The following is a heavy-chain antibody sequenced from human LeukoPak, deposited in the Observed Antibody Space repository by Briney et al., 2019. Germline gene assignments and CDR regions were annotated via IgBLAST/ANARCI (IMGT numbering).Heavy chain of an antibody. CDR3: ARGREGRTGTLGLYYYYYMDV. D-gene: IGHD1-1*01. CDR1: GFTFSSYS. V-gene: IGHV3-48*01. CDR2: ISSSSSTT. J-gene: IGHJ6*03. Sequence: PGGSLRLSCAASGFTFSSYSMNWVRQAPGKGLEWVSYISSSSSTTYYADSVKGRFTISRDNAKNSLYLQMNSLRAEDTAVYYCARGREGRTGTLGLYYYYYMDVWGKGTTVTVSS.